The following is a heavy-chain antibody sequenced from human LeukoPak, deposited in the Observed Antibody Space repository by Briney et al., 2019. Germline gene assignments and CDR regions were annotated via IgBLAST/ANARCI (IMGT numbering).Heavy chain of an antibody. V-gene: IGHV4-4*02. CDR1: GGSISSSNW. J-gene: IGHJ4*02. Sequence: SETLSLTCAVSGGSISSSNWWSWVRQPPGKGLEWIGEIYHSGSTNYNPSLKSRVTISVDKSKNQFSLKLSSVTAADTAVYYCARAAYGDSSYYFDYWGQGPLVTVSS. CDR3: ARAAYGDSSYYFDY. D-gene: IGHD4-17*01. CDR2: IYHSGST.